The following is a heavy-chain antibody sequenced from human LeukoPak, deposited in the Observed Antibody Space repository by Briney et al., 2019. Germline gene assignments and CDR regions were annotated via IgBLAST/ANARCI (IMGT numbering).Heavy chain of an antibody. V-gene: IGHV1-2*02. J-gene: IGHJ3*02. CDR1: GSPVTGYY. CDR3: ARVGAGSGWSQGNDAFDI. CDR2: INPNSGGT. Sequence: GASVKVSYKASGSPVTGYYMHWVRQAPGQGLEWMGWINPNSGGTNYAQKFQGRVTMTRDTSISTAYMELSRLRSDDTAVYYCARVGAGSGWSQGNDAFDIWGQGTMVTVSS. D-gene: IGHD6-19*01.